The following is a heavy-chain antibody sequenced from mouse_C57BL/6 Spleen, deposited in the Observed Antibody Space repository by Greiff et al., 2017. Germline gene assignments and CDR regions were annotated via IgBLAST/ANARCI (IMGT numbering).Heavy chain of an antibody. CDR2: ISGGGGNT. CDR1: GFTFSSYT. Sequence: DVMLVESGGGLVKPGGSLKLSCAASGFTFSSYTMSWVRQTPEKRLEWVATISGGGGNTYYPDSVKGRFTISRDNAKNTLYLQMSSLRSEDTALYYWARTGTRAMDYWGQGTSVTVSS. D-gene: IGHD4-1*01. CDR3: ARTGTRAMDY. J-gene: IGHJ4*01. V-gene: IGHV5-9*01.